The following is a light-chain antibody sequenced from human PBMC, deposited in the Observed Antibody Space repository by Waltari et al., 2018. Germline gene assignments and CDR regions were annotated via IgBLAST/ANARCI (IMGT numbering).Light chain of an antibody. J-gene: IGKJ2*01. Sequence: DIQMTQSPSSLSASEGDRVTITCRASQSIATRLNWYQQKPGKAPKVLIFDASTLQTGVPSRFSGSASVTHFTLTISSLQPEDSATYFCQQSSNLPYTFGQGTKLEIK. CDR1: QSIATR. CDR2: DAS. V-gene: IGKV1-39*01. CDR3: QQSSNLPYT.